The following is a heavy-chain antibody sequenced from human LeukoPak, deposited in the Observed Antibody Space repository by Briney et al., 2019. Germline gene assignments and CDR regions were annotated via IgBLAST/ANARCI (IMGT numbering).Heavy chain of an antibody. Sequence: GGSLRLSCAASGFTFSSYWMSWVRQAPGKGLEWVANIKQDGSEKYYVGSVKGRFTISRDNAKNSLYLQMNSLRAEDTAVYYCAREAVYYDGNFDYWGQGTLVTVSS. D-gene: IGHD3-22*01. CDR1: GFTFSSYW. CDR2: IKQDGSEK. CDR3: AREAVYYDGNFDY. J-gene: IGHJ4*02. V-gene: IGHV3-7*01.